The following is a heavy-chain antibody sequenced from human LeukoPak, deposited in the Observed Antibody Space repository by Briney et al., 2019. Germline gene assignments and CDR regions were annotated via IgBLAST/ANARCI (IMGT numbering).Heavy chain of an antibody. D-gene: IGHD6-19*01. CDR3: AKEQGSIAVIDY. V-gene: IGHV3-53*01. CDR1: GFTVSSNY. J-gene: IGHJ4*02. Sequence: GGSLRLSCAASGFTVSSNYMSWVRQAPGKGLEWVSVIYSGGSTYYADSVKGRFTISRDNSKNMLYLQMDSLRAEDTAVYYCAKEQGSIAVIDYWGQGTLVTVSS. CDR2: IYSGGST.